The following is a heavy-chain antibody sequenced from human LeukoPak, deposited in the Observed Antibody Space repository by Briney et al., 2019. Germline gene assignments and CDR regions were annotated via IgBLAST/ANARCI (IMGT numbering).Heavy chain of an antibody. D-gene: IGHD3-22*01. CDR2: IIPIFGTA. CDR1: GGTFSSYA. J-gene: IGHJ4*02. V-gene: IGHV1-69*13. CDR3: AGGSGYYYPFDY. Sequence: SVKVSCKASGGTFSSYAISWVRQAPGQGLEWMGGIIPIFGTANYAQKFQGRVMITADESTSTAYMELSSLRSEDTAVYYCAGGSGYYYPFDYWGQGTLVTVSS.